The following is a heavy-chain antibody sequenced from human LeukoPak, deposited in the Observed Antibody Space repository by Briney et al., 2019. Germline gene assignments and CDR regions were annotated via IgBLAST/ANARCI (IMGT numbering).Heavy chain of an antibody. D-gene: IGHD3-3*01. J-gene: IGHJ6*02. CDR1: GFTVSSNY. CDR3: ARSFGVVIPYGMDV. V-gene: IGHV3-66*01. Sequence: GGSLRLSCAASGFTVSSNYMSWVRQALGKGLEWVSVIYSGGSTYYADSVKGRFTISRDNSKNTLYLQMNSLRAEDTAVYYCARSFGVVIPYGMDVWGQGTTVTVSS. CDR2: IYSGGST.